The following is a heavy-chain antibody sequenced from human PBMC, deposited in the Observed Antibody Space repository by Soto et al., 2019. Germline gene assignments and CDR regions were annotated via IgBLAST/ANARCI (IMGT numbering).Heavy chain of an antibody. Sequence: SETLSLTCTVSGGSISSYYWSWIRQPPGKGLEWIGYIYYSGSTNYNPSLKSRVTISVDTSKNQFSLKLSSVTAADTAVYYWAREIEGNYYRAVWGKGTTVTVSS. CDR2: IYYSGST. V-gene: IGHV4-59*01. J-gene: IGHJ6*03. CDR1: GGSISSYY. D-gene: IGHD6-13*01. CDR3: AREIEGNYYRAV.